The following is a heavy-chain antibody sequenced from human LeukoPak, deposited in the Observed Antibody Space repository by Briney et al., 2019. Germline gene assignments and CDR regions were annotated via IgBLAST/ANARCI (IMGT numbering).Heavy chain of an antibody. Sequence: PSQTLSLTCTVSGGSISSGDYYWSWIRQPAGKGLEWIGRVYISGFTNYNPSLKSRVIISVDTSRNQFSLKLSSVTAADTAVYYCARDHEGGNYGGNSNWFDPWGQGTLVTVSS. V-gene: IGHV4-61*02. J-gene: IGHJ5*02. CDR1: GGSISSGDYY. D-gene: IGHD4-23*01. CDR2: VYISGFT. CDR3: ARDHEGGNYGGNSNWFDP.